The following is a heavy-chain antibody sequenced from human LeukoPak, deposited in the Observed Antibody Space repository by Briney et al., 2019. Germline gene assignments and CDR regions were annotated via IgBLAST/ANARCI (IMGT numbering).Heavy chain of an antibody. V-gene: IGHV3-23*01. Sequence: PGGSLRLSCAASGFTVGNSYMSWVRQAPGKGLEWVSAISGSGGSTYYADSVKGRFTISRDNSKNTLYLQMNSLRAEDTAVYYCAKDLSGKVLLGDWGQGTLVTVSS. CDR2: ISGSGGST. D-gene: IGHD3-10*01. J-gene: IGHJ4*02. CDR3: AKDLSGKVLLGD. CDR1: GFTVGNSY.